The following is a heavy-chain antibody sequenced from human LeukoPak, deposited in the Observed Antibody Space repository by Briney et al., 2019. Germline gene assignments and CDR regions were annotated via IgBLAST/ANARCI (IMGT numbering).Heavy chain of an antibody. CDR2: INSDGSTT. J-gene: IGHJ4*02. Sequence: GGSLRLSCAASGFTFSSYWMHWVRQAPGKGLVWVSRINSDGSTTSYADSVKGRFTISRDNAKNTLHLQMNSLRAEDTAVYYCATPRGSGSYLAFDYWGQGTLVTVSS. CDR3: ATPRGSGSYLAFDY. D-gene: IGHD1-26*01. CDR1: GFTFSSYW. V-gene: IGHV3-74*01.